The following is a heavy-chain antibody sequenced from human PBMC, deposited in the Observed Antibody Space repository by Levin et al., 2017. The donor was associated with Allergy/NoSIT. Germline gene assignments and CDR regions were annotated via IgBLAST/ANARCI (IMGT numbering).Heavy chain of an antibody. J-gene: IGHJ4*02. CDR3: AKDMATRWSLDY. Sequence: GGSLRLSCAASGFTFSSDGMHWVRQAPGKGLEWLAFISFDENTKYYADPARGRSTISRENSKNTLFLQMNSLRTEDTAVYYWAKDMATRWSLDYWGQGTLVTVSS. V-gene: IGHV3-30*18. D-gene: IGHD4-23*01. CDR2: ISFDENTK. CDR1: GFTFSSDG.